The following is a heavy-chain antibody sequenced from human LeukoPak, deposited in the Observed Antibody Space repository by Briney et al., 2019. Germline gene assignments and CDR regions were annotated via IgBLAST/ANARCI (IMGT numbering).Heavy chain of an antibody. CDR2: IYTSGST. V-gene: IGHV4-4*07. CDR3: ARASSSWYGYYYFDY. CDR1: GGSISSYY. D-gene: IGHD6-13*01. Sequence: SETLSLTCTVSGGSISSYYWSWIRQAPGKGLEWIGRIYTSGSTNYNPSLKSRVPMSVDTSKNQFSLKLSSVTAADTAVYYCARASSSWYGYYYFDYWGQGTLVTVSS. J-gene: IGHJ4*02.